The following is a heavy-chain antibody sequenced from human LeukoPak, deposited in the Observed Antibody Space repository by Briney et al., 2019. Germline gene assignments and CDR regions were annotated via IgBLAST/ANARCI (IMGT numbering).Heavy chain of an antibody. CDR2: IHYSGST. V-gene: IGHV4-59*01. J-gene: IGHJ4*02. CDR1: GVSISTDY. D-gene: IGHD4/OR15-4a*01. CDR3: ARDAGATAY. Sequence: SETLSLTCTVSGVSISTDYWTWVRQPPGKRLEWIGYIHYSGSTTYNPSLQSRVTISIDTSKNQFSLRLTSVISADTAVYYCARDAGATAYWGQGALVTVSS.